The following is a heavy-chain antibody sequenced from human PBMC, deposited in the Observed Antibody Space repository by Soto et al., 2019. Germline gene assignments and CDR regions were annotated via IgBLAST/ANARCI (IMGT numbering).Heavy chain of an antibody. D-gene: IGHD1-1*01. J-gene: IGHJ5*02. CDR1: GGSFSGYD. CDR2: INRSGGT. V-gene: IGHV4-34*01. Sequence: SETLSLTCAVYGGSFSGYDWTWIRQPPGKGLEWIGEINRSGGTKYNPSLKSRVTISVDTSKNQFSLQLSSVTAADTAVYYCARDSNNNWWGSWTWGQGTLVTVSS. CDR3: ARDSNNNWWGSWT.